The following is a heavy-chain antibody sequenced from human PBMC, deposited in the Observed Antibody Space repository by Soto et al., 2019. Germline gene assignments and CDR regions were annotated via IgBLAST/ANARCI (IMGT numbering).Heavy chain of an antibody. CDR3: ARGGCYDCSGYYHGAY. Sequence: QVQLVQSGAEVKKPGSSVKVSCKASGGTFSSYTISWVRQAPGQGLEWMGRIIPILGIANYAQKFQGRVTITADKSTSIAYRGRSGLGSEDTVVYYCARGGCYDCSGYYHGAYWGQGTLVTVSS. J-gene: IGHJ4*02. D-gene: IGHD3-22*01. CDR1: GGTFSSYT. CDR2: IIPILGIA. V-gene: IGHV1-69*02.